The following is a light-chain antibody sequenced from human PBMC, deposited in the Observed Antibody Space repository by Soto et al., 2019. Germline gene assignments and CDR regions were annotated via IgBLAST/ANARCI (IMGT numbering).Light chain of an antibody. V-gene: IGLV1-44*01. CDR2: SDT. CDR3: AAWDDRLNGAL. CDR1: SSNIGSNT. Sequence: QPVLTQPPSESGTPGQRVTMSCSGGSSNIGSNTVSWYQHLPGTAPQLLIYSDTQRASGVADRFSGSKSGTSASLAISGLQSDDQADYYCAAWDDRLNGALFGTGTKLTVL. J-gene: IGLJ1*01.